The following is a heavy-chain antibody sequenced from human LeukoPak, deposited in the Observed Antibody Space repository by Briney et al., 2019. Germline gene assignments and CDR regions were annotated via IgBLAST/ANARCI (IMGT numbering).Heavy chain of an antibody. CDR1: GYTFTSYD. CDR2: MNPNSGNT. J-gene: IGHJ6*03. V-gene: IGHV1-8*03. D-gene: IGHD3-3*01. Sequence: ASVKVSCKASGYTFTSYDINWVRQATGQGLEWMGWMNPNSGNTGYAQKFQGRVTITRNTSISTAYMELSSLRSEDTAVYYCARAANDYDFWSGYYLGYYYYYMDVWGKGTTVTVSS. CDR3: ARAANDYDFWSGYYLGYYYYYMDV.